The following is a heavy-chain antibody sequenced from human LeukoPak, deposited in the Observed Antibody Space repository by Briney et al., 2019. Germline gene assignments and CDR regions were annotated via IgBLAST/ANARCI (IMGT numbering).Heavy chain of an antibody. CDR1: GYTFTSYG. Sequence: GASVNVSCKASGYTFTSYGISWVRQAPGQGLEWMGWISAYNGSTNYAQKLQGRVTMTTHTSTSTAYMELRSLRSDDTAVYYCARDRYCSITKCYNWFDPWGQGTLVTVSS. CDR2: ISAYNGST. V-gene: IGHV1-18*01. J-gene: IGHJ5*02. D-gene: IGHD2-2*01. CDR3: ARDRYCSITKCYNWFDP.